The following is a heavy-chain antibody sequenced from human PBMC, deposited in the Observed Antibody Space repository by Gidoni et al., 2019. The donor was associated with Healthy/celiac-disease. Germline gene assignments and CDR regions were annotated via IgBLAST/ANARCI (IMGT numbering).Heavy chain of an antibody. CDR3: AKDMDTAMANFDY. D-gene: IGHD5-18*01. CDR2: ISGSGGST. J-gene: IGHJ4*02. V-gene: IGHV3-23*01. CDR1: GFHFSSYA. Sequence: EVQLFESGGGLVPPGGALRPSCAASGFHFSSYAMGWVRQAPGTGLEWVSAISGSGGSTYYADSVKGRFTISRDNSKHTLYLQMNSLRAEDTAVYYCAKDMDTAMANFDYWGQGTLVTVSS.